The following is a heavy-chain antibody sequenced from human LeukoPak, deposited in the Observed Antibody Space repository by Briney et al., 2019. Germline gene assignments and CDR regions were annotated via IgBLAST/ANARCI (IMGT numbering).Heavy chain of an antibody. CDR3: ARVGYCSGGSCFRAAGFDY. Sequence: ASVKVSCKASGYTFTGYYMHWVRQAPGQGLEWMGWINPNSGGTNYAQKFQGRVTMTRDTSISTAYMELSRLRSDDAAVYYCARVGYCSGGSCFRAAGFDYWGQGTLVTVSS. V-gene: IGHV1-2*02. CDR2: INPNSGGT. D-gene: IGHD2-15*01. CDR1: GYTFTGYY. J-gene: IGHJ4*02.